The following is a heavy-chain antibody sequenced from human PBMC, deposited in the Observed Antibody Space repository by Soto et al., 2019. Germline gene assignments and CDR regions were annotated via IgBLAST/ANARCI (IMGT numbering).Heavy chain of an antibody. V-gene: IGHV3-64D*06. CDR1: GFTFSSYA. J-gene: IGHJ6*02. CDR3: VKGGYNWNDGSNYYYYGIDV. CDR2: ISSNGGST. Sequence: PGGSLRLSCSASGFTFSSYAMHWVRQAPGKGLEYVSAISSNGGSTYYADSVKGRFNITRENSKNTLYLQLHRLRAEDTAAYYCVKGGYNWNDGSNYYYYGIDVWGQGTTVTVSS. D-gene: IGHD1-20*01.